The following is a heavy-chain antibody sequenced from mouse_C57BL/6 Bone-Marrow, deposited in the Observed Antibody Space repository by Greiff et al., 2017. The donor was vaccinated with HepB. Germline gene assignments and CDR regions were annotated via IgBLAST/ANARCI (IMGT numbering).Heavy chain of an antibody. CDR2: ISGGGGNT. V-gene: IGHV5-9*01. J-gene: IGHJ3*01. CDR3: ASPLNDYPFAY. CDR1: GFTFSSYT. D-gene: IGHD2-4*01. Sequence: MLVESGGGLVKPGGSLKLSCAASGFTFSSYTMSWVRQTPEKRLEWVATISGGGGNTYYPDSVKGRFTISRDNAKNTLYLQMSSLRSEDAALYYCASPLNDYPFAYWGQGTLVTVSA.